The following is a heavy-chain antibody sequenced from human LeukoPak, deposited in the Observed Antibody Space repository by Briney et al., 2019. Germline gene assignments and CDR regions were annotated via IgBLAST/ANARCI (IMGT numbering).Heavy chain of an antibody. CDR2: IYTSGST. Sequence: PSQTLSLTCTVSGGSISSGSYYWSWIRQPAGKGLEWIGRIYTSGSTNYNPSLKSRVTISVDTSKNQFSLKLSSVTAADTAVYYCARVNYSNSLNGSGSTYYYYYMDVWGKGTTVTVSS. CDR1: GGSISSGSYY. J-gene: IGHJ6*03. V-gene: IGHV4-61*02. D-gene: IGHD3-10*01. CDR3: ARVNYSNSLNGSGSTYYYYYMDV.